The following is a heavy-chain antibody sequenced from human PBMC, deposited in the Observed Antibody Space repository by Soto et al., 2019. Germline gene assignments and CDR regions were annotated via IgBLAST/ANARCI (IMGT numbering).Heavy chain of an antibody. CDR3: ARGAYAVATYYDYYYGMDV. Sequence: SVKVSCKASGGTFSSYAISWVRQAPGQGLEWMGGIIPIFGTANYEQKFQGRVTITADESTSTAYMELSSLRSDDTAVYYCARGAYAVATYYDYYYGMDVWGQGATVTVSS. CDR2: IIPIFGTA. V-gene: IGHV1-69*13. D-gene: IGHD5-12*01. CDR1: GGTFSSYA. J-gene: IGHJ6*02.